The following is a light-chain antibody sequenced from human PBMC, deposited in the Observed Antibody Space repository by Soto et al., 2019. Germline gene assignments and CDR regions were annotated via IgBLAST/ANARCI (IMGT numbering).Light chain of an antibody. J-gene: IGLJ2*01. CDR2: SNN. CDR1: SSNIGSNT. Sequence: QSVLTQPPSASGTPGQRVTISCSGSSSNIGSNTVNWYQQLPGTAPKLHIYSNNQRPSGVPDRFSGSKSGTSASLAISGLQSEDEADYYCAAWDDSLNGLVVFGEGTKLTVL. CDR3: AAWDDSLNGLVV. V-gene: IGLV1-44*01.